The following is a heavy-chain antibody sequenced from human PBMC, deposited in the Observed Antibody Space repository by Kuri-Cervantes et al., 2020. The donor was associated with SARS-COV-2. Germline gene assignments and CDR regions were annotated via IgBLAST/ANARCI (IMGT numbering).Heavy chain of an antibody. V-gene: IGHV4-59*11. Sequence: SETLSLTCIVSGGSISNHYWSWIRLPPGKGLEWIGDVYKSGSSNSNPSLKSRVTISADTSKNQFSLKLSSVTAADTAVYYCARGRSARSLYGSGGDFDYWGQGTLVTVSS. CDR3: ARGRSARSLYGSGGDFDY. CDR2: VYKSGSS. J-gene: IGHJ4*02. D-gene: IGHD3-10*01. CDR1: GGSISNHY.